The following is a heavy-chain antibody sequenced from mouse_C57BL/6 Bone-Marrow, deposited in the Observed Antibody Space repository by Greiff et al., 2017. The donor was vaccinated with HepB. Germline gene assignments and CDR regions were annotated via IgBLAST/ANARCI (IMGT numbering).Heavy chain of an antibody. J-gene: IGHJ3*01. CDR1: GYTFTSYT. CDR3: AREGYYYGSSSPWFAY. V-gene: IGHV1-4*01. Sequence: QVQLQQSGAELARPGASVKMSCKASGYTFTSYTMHWVKQRPGQGLEWIGYINPSSGYTKYNQKFKDKATLTADKSSSTAYMQLSSLTSEDSAVDYCAREGYYYGSSSPWFAYWGQGTLVTVSA. CDR2: INPSSGYT. D-gene: IGHD1-1*01.